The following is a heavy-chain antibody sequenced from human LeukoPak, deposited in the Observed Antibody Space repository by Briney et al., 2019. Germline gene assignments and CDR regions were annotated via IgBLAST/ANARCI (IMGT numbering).Heavy chain of an antibody. CDR3: VRHPVGDPRSWFDP. V-gene: IGHV4-39*01. CDR2: IYYSGTT. D-gene: IGHD2-21*01. Sequence: SETLSLTCSVSGGSISGSHYYWAWIRQPPGEGLEWIGSIYYSGTTYYNPSLKSRVTISVDTSKNQFSLKLSSVTAADTAVYYCVRHPVGDPRSWFDPWGQGTLATVSS. J-gene: IGHJ5*02. CDR1: GGSISGSHYY.